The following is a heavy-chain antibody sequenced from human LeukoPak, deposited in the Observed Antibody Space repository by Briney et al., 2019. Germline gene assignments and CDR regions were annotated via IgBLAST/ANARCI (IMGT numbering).Heavy chain of an antibody. D-gene: IGHD5-24*01. J-gene: IGHJ3*02. CDR3: AKGSSTGRWVQLELDAFDI. Sequence: GGSLRLSCAASGLTFSRSAMHWVRQAPGKGLEWVAVISYDGTNKYYEDSVKGRFTISRDSSKSTLYLQMNSLRAEDTAVYYCAKGSSTGRWVQLELDAFDIWGQGTTVTVSS. V-gene: IGHV3-30*18. CDR2: ISYDGTNK. CDR1: GLTFSRSA.